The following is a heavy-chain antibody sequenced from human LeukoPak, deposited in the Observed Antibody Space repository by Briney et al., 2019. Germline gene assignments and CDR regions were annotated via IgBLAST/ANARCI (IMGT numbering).Heavy chain of an antibody. D-gene: IGHD5-18*01. CDR1: GFTFSSYG. V-gene: IGHV3-33*01. CDR2: IWYDGSNK. J-gene: IGHJ6*04. CDR3: AREGTWIQLWLESYYYYGMDV. Sequence: GGSLRLSCAASGFTFSSYGMHWVRQAPGKGLEWVAVIWYDGSNKYYADSVKGRFTISRDNSKNTLYLQMNSLRAEDTAVYYCAREGTWIQLWLESYYYYGMDVWGKGTTVTVSS.